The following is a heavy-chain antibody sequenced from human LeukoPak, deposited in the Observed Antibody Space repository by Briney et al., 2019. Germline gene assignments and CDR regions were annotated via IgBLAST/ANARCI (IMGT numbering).Heavy chain of an antibody. CDR3: VSAFGGVLTTPFDI. J-gene: IGHJ3*02. CDR2: IYYSGST. D-gene: IGHD3-16*01. Sequence: SKTLSLTCTVSGGSISSYYWSWIRQPPGKGLEWIGYIYYSGSTNYNPSLKSRVTIPVDTSKNQFSLMVTSVTAADTAIYYCVSAFGGVLTTPFDIWGQGTLVTVSS. V-gene: IGHV4-59*03. CDR1: GGSISSYY.